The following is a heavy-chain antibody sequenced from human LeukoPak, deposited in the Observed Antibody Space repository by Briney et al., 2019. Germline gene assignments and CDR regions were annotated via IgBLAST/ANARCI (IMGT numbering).Heavy chain of an antibody. CDR2: IWYDGSNK. D-gene: IGHD1-26*01. CDR3: AKVAQVGATSTRFDY. CDR1: GFTFSSYG. Sequence: GGSLRLSCAASGFTFSSYGMHWVRQAPGKGLEWVAVIWYDGSNKYYADSVKGRFTISRDNSKNTLYLQMNSLRAEDTAVYYCAKVAQVGATSTRFDYWGQGTLVTVSS. J-gene: IGHJ4*02. V-gene: IGHV3-33*06.